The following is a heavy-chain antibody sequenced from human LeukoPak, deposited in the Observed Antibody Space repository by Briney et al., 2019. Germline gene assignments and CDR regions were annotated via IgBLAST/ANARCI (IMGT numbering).Heavy chain of an antibody. Sequence: ASVKVSCKASGYTFTDYFMHWVRQAPGQGLEWMGWINPNNGETNYAQKFQGRVTMTSYTSISTAYMELSRLTSDDTAVYYCARDGSGSYGMDVWGQGTTVTASS. CDR1: GYTFTDYF. D-gene: IGHD3-10*01. CDR2: INPNNGET. J-gene: IGHJ6*02. CDR3: ARDGSGSYGMDV. V-gene: IGHV1-2*02.